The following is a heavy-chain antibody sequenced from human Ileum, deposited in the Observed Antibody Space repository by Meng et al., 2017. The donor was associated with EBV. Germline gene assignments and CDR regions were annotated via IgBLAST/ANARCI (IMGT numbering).Heavy chain of an antibody. CDR1: GGFFSGYY. CDR3: AREARSSGYHPGIGP. J-gene: IGHJ5*02. V-gene: IGHV4-34*01. D-gene: IGHD3-22*01. CDR2: INHSGST. Sequence: QVQLHQWGAGVLKRLGTLSLTWAVFGGFFSGYYWSWIRQPTGKGLEWIGEINHSGSTNYNPSLKSRVTISVDTSKNQFSLKLTSVTAADTAVYYCAREARSSGYHPGIGPWGQGTLVTVSS.